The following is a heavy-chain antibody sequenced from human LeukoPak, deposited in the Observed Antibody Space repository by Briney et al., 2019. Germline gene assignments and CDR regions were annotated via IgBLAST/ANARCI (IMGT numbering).Heavy chain of an antibody. CDR3: ARDRYCSSASCYASGFHY. Sequence: PGGSLRLSCAASGFTFSTYWMTWVRQAPGKGLEWVANIKQDGSEKYYVDSVKGRFTLSRDNAKMSLYLQMNSLRAEDTAVYYCARDRYCSSASCYASGFHYWGQGMLVTVS. CDR2: IKQDGSEK. D-gene: IGHD2-2*01. V-gene: IGHV3-7*04. CDR1: GFTFSTYW. J-gene: IGHJ4*02.